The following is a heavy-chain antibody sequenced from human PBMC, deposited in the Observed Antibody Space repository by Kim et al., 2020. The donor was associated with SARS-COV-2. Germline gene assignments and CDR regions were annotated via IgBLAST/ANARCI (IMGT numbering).Heavy chain of an antibody. D-gene: IGHD1-26*01. CDR2: INHSGST. CDR3: ARGPGYAGATCDY. J-gene: IGHJ4*02. CDR1: GGSFSGYY. Sequence: SETLSLTCAVYGGSFSGYYWSWIRQPPGKGLEWIGEINHSGSTNYNPSLKSRVTISVDTSKNQFSLKLSSVTAADTAVYYCARGPGYAGATCDYWGQGTLVTVSS. V-gene: IGHV4-34*01.